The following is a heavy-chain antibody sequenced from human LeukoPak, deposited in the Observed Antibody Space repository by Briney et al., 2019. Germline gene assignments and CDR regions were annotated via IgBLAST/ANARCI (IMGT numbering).Heavy chain of an antibody. Sequence: SETLSLTCTVSGGSISSGGYYWSWIRQHPGKGLEWIGYIYYSGSTYYNPSLKSRVTISVDTSKNQFSLKLSSVTAADTAVYYCARGIVGAIALDYWGQGTLVTVSS. D-gene: IGHD1-26*01. CDR2: IYYSGST. J-gene: IGHJ4*02. CDR3: ARGIVGAIALDY. V-gene: IGHV4-31*03. CDR1: GGSISSGGYY.